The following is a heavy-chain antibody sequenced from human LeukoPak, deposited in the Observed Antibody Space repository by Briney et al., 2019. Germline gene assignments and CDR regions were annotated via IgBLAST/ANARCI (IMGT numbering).Heavy chain of an antibody. J-gene: IGHJ4*02. Sequence: PGGSLRHSCSVSGFSFSSYAMHWVRQAPGEGLEYVSSISSNGDSTYYADSVKGRFTISRDNSKNTLYLQMNSLRAEDTALYYCAKLYPQMAYDYVWGSSLLDYWGQGTLVTVSS. V-gene: IGHV3-64*04. CDR3: AKLYPQMAYDYVWGSSLLDY. D-gene: IGHD3-16*01. CDR1: GFSFSSYA. CDR2: ISSNGDST.